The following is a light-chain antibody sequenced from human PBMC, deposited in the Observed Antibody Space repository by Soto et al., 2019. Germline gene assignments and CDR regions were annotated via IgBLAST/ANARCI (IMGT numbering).Light chain of an antibody. J-gene: IGKJ1*01. CDR2: ETS. Sequence: EIQMTQSPSTLSASIGDRVTLTCRASQNIRKWLAWYQQKPGKTPKLLIYETSTLESGVPSRVSGSGFGTEFTLTISSLQPDDSATYYCQQYYSYPWTFGQGTKVEI. V-gene: IGKV1-5*03. CDR1: QNIRKW. CDR3: QQYYSYPWT.